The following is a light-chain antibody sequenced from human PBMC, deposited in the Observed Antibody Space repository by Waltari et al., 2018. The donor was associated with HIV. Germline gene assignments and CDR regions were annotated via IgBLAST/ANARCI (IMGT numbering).Light chain of an antibody. Sequence: DIQMTQSPSSLSTSVGDRVTISFQSSQDISTYLNWFQQKPGEAPKLLIYDAFNLETGVPSRFSGSGSGTNFTFTISSLQPEDIATYYCQQYDDLPLTLGGGSKVESK. CDR3: QQYDDLPLT. CDR1: QDISTY. V-gene: IGKV1-33*01. CDR2: DAF. J-gene: IGKJ4*01.